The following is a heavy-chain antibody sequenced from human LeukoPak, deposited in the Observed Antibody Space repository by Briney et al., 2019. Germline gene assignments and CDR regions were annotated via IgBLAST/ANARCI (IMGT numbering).Heavy chain of an antibody. CDR3: ARLYRHYDILTGYYGDIDY. J-gene: IGHJ4*02. CDR1: GVSINSDY. D-gene: IGHD3-9*01. CDR2: IYYSGSST. Sequence: SETLSLNCTVSGVSINSDYWSWVWQPPGKGLEWIGYIYYSGSSTNYNPSLKSRVTISIDRSKNQFSLKLSSVTAADTAVYYCARLYRHYDILTGYYGDIDYWGQGTLVTVSS. V-gene: IGHV4-59*12.